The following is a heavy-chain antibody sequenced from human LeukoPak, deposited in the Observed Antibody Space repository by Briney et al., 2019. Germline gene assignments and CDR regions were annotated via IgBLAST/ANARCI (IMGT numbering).Heavy chain of an antibody. CDR1: GYTFASYC. V-gene: IGHV5-51*01. Sequence: GLSLKISCQGFGYTFASYCIGWVRQMPGKGPEWMGTIYPSDSDTRYSPSFQGHVTISADKSITTVYLQWSSLKASDSAMYYCTRTPRLVAHAFYFDQWGRGTLVTVSS. CDR2: IYPSDSDT. CDR3: TRTPRLVAHAFYFDQ. D-gene: IGHD2-2*01. J-gene: IGHJ4*02.